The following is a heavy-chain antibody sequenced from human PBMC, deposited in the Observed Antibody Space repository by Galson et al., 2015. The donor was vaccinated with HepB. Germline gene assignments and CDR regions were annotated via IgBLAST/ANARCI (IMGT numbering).Heavy chain of an antibody. CDR3: ARATPTYYDFWSGYYPSGFDP. CDR1: GYTFTSYD. D-gene: IGHD3-3*01. Sequence: SVKVSCKASGYTFTSYDINWVRQATGQGLEWMGWMNPNSGNTGYAQKFQGRVTMTRNTSISTAYMELSSLRSEDTAVYYCARATPTYYDFWSGYYPSGFDPWGQGTLVTVSS. J-gene: IGHJ5*02. CDR2: MNPNSGNT. V-gene: IGHV1-8*01.